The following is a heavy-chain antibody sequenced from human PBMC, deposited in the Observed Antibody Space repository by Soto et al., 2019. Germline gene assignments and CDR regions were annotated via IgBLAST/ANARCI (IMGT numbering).Heavy chain of an antibody. D-gene: IGHD3-10*01. CDR3: AKDSPFSGTGRLAFDY. CDR2: TGGSGVAT. J-gene: IGHJ4*02. CDR1: GFTFSGYA. V-gene: IGHV3-23*01. Sequence: EVQLLESGGALVQPGGSLRLSCAASGFTFSGYAMTWVRQAPGKGLEWVSSTGGSGVATYYADSMTGRFTISRDNSKNTLYLQMDSLRAEDTAVYYCAKDSPFSGTGRLAFDYWGQGTLVTVSS.